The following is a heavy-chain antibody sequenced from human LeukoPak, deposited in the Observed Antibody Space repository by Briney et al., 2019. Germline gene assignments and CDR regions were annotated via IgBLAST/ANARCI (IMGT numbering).Heavy chain of an antibody. J-gene: IGHJ4*02. D-gene: IGHD5-18*01. V-gene: IGHV3-30*02. CDR2: IRYDGSNK. CDR1: GFTFRGYG. CDR3: VKDRDGYSYVIKTYFDS. Sequence: PGGSLRLSCAASGFTFRGYGMHWVRQAPGKGLEWVAFIRYDGSNKYYADSVKGRFTISRDNSKSTLYLQMNSLRAEDTAVYYCVKDRDGYSYVIKTYFDSWGQGTLLTVSS.